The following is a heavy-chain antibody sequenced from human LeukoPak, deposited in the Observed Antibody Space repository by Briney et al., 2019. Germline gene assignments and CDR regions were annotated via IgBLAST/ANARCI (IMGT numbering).Heavy chain of an antibody. CDR1: RFTSSRYW. CDR2: INTDGSNT. D-gene: IGHD2-21*01. J-gene: IGHJ4*02. V-gene: IGHV3-74*01. Sequence: GGSLRLSCAASRFTSSRYWMHWVRHAPGKGLVWVSHINTDGSNTNYADSVKGRFSISRDNAKNTLYLQLNSLRAEDTAVYYCAIDKTGVIAADWGQGTLVTVSS. CDR3: AIDKTGVIAAD.